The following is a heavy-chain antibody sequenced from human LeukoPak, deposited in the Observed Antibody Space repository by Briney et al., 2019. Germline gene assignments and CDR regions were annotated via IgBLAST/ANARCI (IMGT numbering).Heavy chain of an antibody. J-gene: IGHJ1*01. CDR3: ARSGYSYALDH. CDR2: TKGDDSEK. V-gene: IGHV3-7*01. Sequence: GGSLRLSCAAYGFSFSTFWMSWVRQAPGKGMEWVANTKGDDSEKYYVESVQGRFTISRDNAKNSLYLHMNSLRAEDTALYYCARSGYSYALDHWGQGSLVVVSS. CDR1: GFSFSTFW. D-gene: IGHD5-18*01.